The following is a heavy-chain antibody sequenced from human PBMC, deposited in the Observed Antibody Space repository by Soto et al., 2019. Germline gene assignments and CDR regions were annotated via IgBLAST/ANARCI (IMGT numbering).Heavy chain of an antibody. CDR1: GGTFSSYG. Sequence: QVQLVQSGAEVKKPGSSLKVSCQVSGGTFSSYGFTWVRQAPGQGLEWMGGIIPMFGITNFTQKFQDRMTISADASTSTASIQVKSMGPDDTARYSCARDRGYSLVNWGQGTLLTVSS. CDR3: ARDRGYSLVN. CDR2: IIPMFGIT. V-gene: IGHV1-69*12. D-gene: IGHD5-12*01. J-gene: IGHJ4*02.